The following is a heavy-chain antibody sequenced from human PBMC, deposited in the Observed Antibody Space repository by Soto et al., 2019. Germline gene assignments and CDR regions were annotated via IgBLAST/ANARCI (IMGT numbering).Heavy chain of an antibody. J-gene: IGHJ6*02. Sequence: GECLKISGQGSGYSFTISWIAWVLQMPGKGLEWMGIIYPGDSDTRYSPSFQGQVTISADKSLRTAYLQWTSLKASDTALYYCARTRSFTLGFYYDGMDVWGQGTTVTVSS. D-gene: IGHD6-6*01. V-gene: IGHV5-51*01. CDR2: IYPGDSDT. CDR3: ARTRSFTLGFYYDGMDV. CDR1: GYSFTISW.